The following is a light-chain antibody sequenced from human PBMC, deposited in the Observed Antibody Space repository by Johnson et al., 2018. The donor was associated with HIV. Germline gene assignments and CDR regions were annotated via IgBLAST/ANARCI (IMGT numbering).Light chain of an antibody. Sequence: QSLLTQPPSVSAAPGQKVTISCSGSSSNIGNNYVSWYQQLPGTAPKVLIFDNNKRPSGIPDRFSASKSGTSATLGITGLQTGDEADYYCGTWDSSLSAYVFGTVTKVTVL. J-gene: IGLJ1*01. CDR3: GTWDSSLSAYV. V-gene: IGLV1-51*01. CDR2: DNN. CDR1: SSNIGNNY.